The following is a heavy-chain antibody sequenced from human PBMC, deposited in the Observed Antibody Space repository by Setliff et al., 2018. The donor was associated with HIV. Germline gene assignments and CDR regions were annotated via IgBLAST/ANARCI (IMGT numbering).Heavy chain of an antibody. D-gene: IGHD3-22*01. V-gene: IGHV1-2*02. J-gene: IGHJ5*02. CDR2: INPNSGDT. CDR1: GYIFVNFK. CDR3: SRDDYYDSSANWFDP. Sequence: ASVKVSCKASGYIFVNFKIHWVRQAPGQGLEWMGWINPNSGDTNYAQKFQGRVTMTTDTSISTAYTELSRLRSDDTAVYYCSRDDYYDSSANWFDPWGQGTLVTVSS.